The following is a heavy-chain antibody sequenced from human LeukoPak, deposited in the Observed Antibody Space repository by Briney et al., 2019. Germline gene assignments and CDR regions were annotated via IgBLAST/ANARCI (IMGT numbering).Heavy chain of an antibody. D-gene: IGHD5-12*01. J-gene: IGHJ4*02. CDR2: MNPNSGNT. Sequence: ASVKVSCKASGYTFTSYDINWVRQATGQGLEWMGWMNPNSGNTGYAQKFQGRVTMTRNTSISTAYMELSSLRSEDTAVYYCARGRGAMNSGYDWYYFDYWGQGTLVTVSS. V-gene: IGHV1-8*01. CDR1: GYTFTSYD. CDR3: ARGRGAMNSGYDWYYFDY.